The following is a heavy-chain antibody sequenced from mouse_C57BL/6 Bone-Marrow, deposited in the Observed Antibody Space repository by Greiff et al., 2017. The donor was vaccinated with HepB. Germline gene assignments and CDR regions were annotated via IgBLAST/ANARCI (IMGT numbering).Heavy chain of an antibody. J-gene: IGHJ2*01. CDR2: IDPSDSET. Sequence: VQLQQPGAELVRPGSSVKLSCKASGYTFTSYWMHWVKQRPIQGLEWIGNIDPSDSETHYYQKFKDKATLTVDKSSSTAYMQLSSLTSEDSAVYYCAREEGYWGQGTTLTVSS. V-gene: IGHV1-52*01. CDR1: GYTFTSYW. CDR3: AREEGY.